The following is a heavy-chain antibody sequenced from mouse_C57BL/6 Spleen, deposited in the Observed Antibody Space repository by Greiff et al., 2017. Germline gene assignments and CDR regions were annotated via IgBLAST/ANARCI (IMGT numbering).Heavy chain of an antibody. V-gene: IGHV1-82*01. CDR1: GYAFSSSW. CDR2: IYPGDGDT. CDR3: ARRDFDY. Sequence: QVQLKESGPELVKPGASVKISCKASGYAFSSSWMNWVKQRPGKGLEWIGRIYPGDGDTNYNGKFKGKATLTADKSSSTAYMQLSSLTSEDSAVYFCARRDFDYWGQGTTLTVSS. J-gene: IGHJ2*01.